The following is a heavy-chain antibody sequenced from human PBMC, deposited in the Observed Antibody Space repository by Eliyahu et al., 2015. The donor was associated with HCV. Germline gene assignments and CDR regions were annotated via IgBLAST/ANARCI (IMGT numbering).Heavy chain of an antibody. D-gene: IGHD3-22*01. CDR1: GFTFSXXA. CDR3: AKDSNIWRLYSSGPLDY. V-gene: IGHV3-23*01. J-gene: IGHJ4*02. Sequence: EVQLLESGGGLVQPGGSLRLSCAASGFTFSXXAVSWVRQAPGKGLEWVSAISGSGGSTYYADSVKGRFTISRDNSKNTLYLQMNSLRAEDTAVYYCAKDSNIWRLYSSGPLDYWGQGTLVTVSS. CDR2: ISGSGGST.